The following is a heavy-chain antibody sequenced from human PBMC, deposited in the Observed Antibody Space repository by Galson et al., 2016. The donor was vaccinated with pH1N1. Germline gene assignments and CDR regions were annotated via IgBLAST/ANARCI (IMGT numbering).Heavy chain of an antibody. Sequence: PALVNPTQTLTLTCTFSGFSLSTSGVGVGWIRQPPGKALEWLALIYWDDDKRYSPSLKSRLTITKDTSKNQVVLTMTNMDPVDTATYYCARNGYGDYVGYFDYWGQGTLVTASS. J-gene: IGHJ4*02. V-gene: IGHV2-5*02. CDR3: ARNGYGDYVGYFDY. CDR2: IYWDDDK. D-gene: IGHD4-17*01. CDR1: GFSLSTSGVG.